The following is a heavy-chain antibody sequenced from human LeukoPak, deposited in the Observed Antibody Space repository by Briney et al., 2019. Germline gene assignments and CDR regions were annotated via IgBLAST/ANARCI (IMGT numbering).Heavy chain of an antibody. D-gene: IGHD3-10*01. CDR3: AREGVTGTQNWFDP. V-gene: IGHV1-69*04. J-gene: IGHJ5*02. CDR2: IIPILGIA. CDR1: GGTFSSYA. Sequence: GASVKVSCKASGGTFSSYAISWVRQAPGQGLERMGRIIPILGIANYAQKFQGRVTITADKSTSTAYMELSSLRSEDTAVYYCAREGVTGTQNWFDPWGQGTLVTVSS.